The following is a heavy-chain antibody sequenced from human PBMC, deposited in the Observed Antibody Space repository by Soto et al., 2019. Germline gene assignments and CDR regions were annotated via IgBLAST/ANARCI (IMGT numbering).Heavy chain of an antibody. CDR3: ARGSSSGWSRGVPFDI. Sequence: PGGSLRLSCAASGFTFSSYGMHWVRQAPGKGLEWVAVIWYDGSNKYYADSVKGRFTISRDNSKNTLYLQMNSLRAEDTAVYYCARGSSSGWSRGVPFDIWGQGTMVTVS. CDR1: GFTFSSYG. D-gene: IGHD6-19*01. CDR2: IWYDGSNK. J-gene: IGHJ3*02. V-gene: IGHV3-33*01.